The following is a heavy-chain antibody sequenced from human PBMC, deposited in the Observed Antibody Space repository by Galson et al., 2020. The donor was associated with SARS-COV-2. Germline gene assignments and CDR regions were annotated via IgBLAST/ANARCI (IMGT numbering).Heavy chain of an antibody. J-gene: IGHJ4*02. CDR1: GYTFISFY. Sequence: GESLMISCKASGYTFISFYIHWVRQAPGQGLEWMGVINPSGDITSYAQKLRGRVTVTRDMSTQTVYMELSSLTSEDTAVYYCAREWGDINSSVFDYWGQGSLVVVSS. CDR2: INPSGDIT. D-gene: IGHD2-21*01. V-gene: IGHV1-46*04. CDR3: AREWGDINSSVFDY.